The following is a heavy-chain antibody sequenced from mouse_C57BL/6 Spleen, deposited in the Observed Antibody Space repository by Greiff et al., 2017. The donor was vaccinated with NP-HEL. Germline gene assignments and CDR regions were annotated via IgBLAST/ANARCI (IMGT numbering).Heavy chain of an antibody. CDR1: GYSITSGYD. V-gene: IGHV3-1*01. Sequence: DVQLQESGPGMVKPSQSLSLTCTVTGYSITSGYDWHWIRHFPGNKLEWMGYIRYSGSTNYNPSLKSRISITHATSKTHFFLQLNSVTTEDTATYYCARGSSDGFAYWGQGTLVTVSA. J-gene: IGHJ3*01. CDR3: ARGSSDGFAY. CDR2: IRYSGST. D-gene: IGHD1-1*01.